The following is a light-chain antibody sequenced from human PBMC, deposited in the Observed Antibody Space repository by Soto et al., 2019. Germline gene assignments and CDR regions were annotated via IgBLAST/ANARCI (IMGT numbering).Light chain of an antibody. Sequence: ETVLTQSPGTLSLSPGERATLSCRASQTVNGNYLGWYQQKPGQAPRLLIYGTSSRATGIPDRFSGSGSGTDFTLTISRLEPEDFAVYYCQQCGSLPGTFGHGTRVEIK. CDR3: QQCGSLPGT. V-gene: IGKV3-20*01. CDR1: QTVNGNY. J-gene: IGKJ1*01. CDR2: GTS.